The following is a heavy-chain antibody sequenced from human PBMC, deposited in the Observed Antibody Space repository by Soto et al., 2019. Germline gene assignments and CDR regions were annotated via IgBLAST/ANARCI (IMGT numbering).Heavy chain of an antibody. CDR1: GYSISSGYY. Sequence: SETLSLTCAVSGYSISSGYYLGWIRQPPGKGLEWIGCIYHSGNTYYNPSLKSRVTISVDTAKNHFSLKLSSVTAADTAIYYCARHIGGSDSSAWFGPWGQGSLVT. V-gene: IGHV4-38-2*01. CDR3: ARHIGGSDSSAWFGP. D-gene: IGHD1-26*01. J-gene: IGHJ5*02. CDR2: IYHSGNT.